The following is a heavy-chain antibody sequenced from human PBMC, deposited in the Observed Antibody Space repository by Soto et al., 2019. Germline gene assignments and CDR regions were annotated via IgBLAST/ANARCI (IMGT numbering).Heavy chain of an antibody. CDR2: ISGSGGST. CDR1: GFTFSSYA. D-gene: IGHD5-12*01. CDR3: AKHAVLEWLRFGYFDL. J-gene: IGHJ2*01. V-gene: IGHV3-23*01. Sequence: EVQLLESGGGLVQPGGSLRLSCAASGFTFSSYAMSWVRQAPGKGLEWVSAISGSGGSTYYADSVKGRFTISRDNSKNTLYLQMNSLRAEDTAVYYCAKHAVLEWLRFGYFDLWGRGTLVTVSS.